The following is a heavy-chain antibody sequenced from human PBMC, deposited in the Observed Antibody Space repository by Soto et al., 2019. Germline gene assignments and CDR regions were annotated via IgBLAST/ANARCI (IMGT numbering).Heavy chain of an antibody. D-gene: IGHD5-12*01. CDR2: INPNSGGT. Sequence: QVQLVQSGAEVKKPGASVKVSCKASGYTFTAYYMHWVRQAPGQGLEWMGWINPNSGGTYHAQNFQGRATTTRATSTTTAYMALASLRTDDTAVYYCARGGGRGYNELDPWGHGTLVIVSS. V-gene: IGHV1-2*02. CDR1: GYTFTAYY. CDR3: ARGGGRGYNELDP. J-gene: IGHJ5*02.